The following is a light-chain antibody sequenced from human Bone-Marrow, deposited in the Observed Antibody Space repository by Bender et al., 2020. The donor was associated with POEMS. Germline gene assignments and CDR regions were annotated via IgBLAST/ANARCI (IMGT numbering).Light chain of an antibody. J-gene: IGLJ3*02. CDR3: AAWDDGLKIWL. CDR2: ANF. Sequence: QSVLTQPPSASGTPGQRVTISCSGGTSNIGSNGVNWFHQLPGAAPKLVIYANFLRPAGVRDRISGSTSGTSASLAITSLQSDDEGEYFCAAWDDGLKIWLFGGGTRLTVL. V-gene: IGLV1-44*01. CDR1: TSNIGSNG.